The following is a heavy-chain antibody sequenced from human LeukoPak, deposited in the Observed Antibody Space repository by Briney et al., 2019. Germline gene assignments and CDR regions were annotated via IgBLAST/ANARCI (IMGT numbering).Heavy chain of an antibody. V-gene: IGHV3-21*06. CDR3: ARQYYDIWSGYYTADHYFDY. CDR2: ISSRSSYI. J-gene: IGHJ4*02. CDR1: GFTFSSYG. D-gene: IGHD3-3*01. Sequence: SGGSLRLSCAASGFTFSSYGMNWVRQAPGKGLEWVSSISSRSSYIYYADSVKGRFTISRDNAKNSLYLELHSLRAEDTAVYYCARQYYDIWSGYYTADHYFDYWGQGTLVTVSS.